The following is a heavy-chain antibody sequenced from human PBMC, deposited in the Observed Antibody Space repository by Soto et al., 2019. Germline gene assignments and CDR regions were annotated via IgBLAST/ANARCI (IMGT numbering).Heavy chain of an antibody. CDR1: GGSISSYY. J-gene: IGHJ6*03. Sequence: SETLSLTCTVSGGSISSYYWSWIRQPPGKGLGWIGYIYYSGSTNYNPSLKSRVTISVDTSKNQFSLKLSSVTAADTAVYYCARGQQQKGGFFSSPSFYPYYHYYMDVRDKGSTVPVSS. CDR2: IYYSGST. CDR3: ARGQQQKGGFFSSPSFYPYYHYYMDV. V-gene: IGHV4-59*01. D-gene: IGHD2-2*01.